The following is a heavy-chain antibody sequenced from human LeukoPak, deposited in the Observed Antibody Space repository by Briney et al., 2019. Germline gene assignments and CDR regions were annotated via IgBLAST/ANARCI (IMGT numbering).Heavy chain of an antibody. D-gene: IGHD3-10*01. CDR3: AKDHYGSGSYYNPVDY. J-gene: IGHJ4*02. CDR1: GFIFSSHG. V-gene: IGHV3-23*01. Sequence: GGSLRLSCAASGFIFSSHGMNWVRQAPGKGLEWVSGISPSGDITYYADSVKGRFTISRDNSKNTVYLQMNSLRAEDTAVYYCAKDHYGSGSYYNPVDYWGQGTLVTVSS. CDR2: ISPSGDIT.